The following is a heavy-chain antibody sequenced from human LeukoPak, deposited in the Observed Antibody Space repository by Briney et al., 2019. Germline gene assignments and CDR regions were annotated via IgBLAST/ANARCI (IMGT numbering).Heavy chain of an antibody. CDR2: INPNSGGT. CDR3: ARVRIGIAAAGPHDAFDI. CDR1: GYTFTGYY. D-gene: IGHD6-13*01. V-gene: IGHV1-2*02. Sequence: ASVKVFCKASGYTFTGYYMHWVRQAPGQGLEWMGWINPNSGGTNYAQKFQGRVTMTRDTSISTAYMELSRLRSDDTAVYYCARVRIGIAAAGPHDAFDIWGQGTMVTVSS. J-gene: IGHJ3*02.